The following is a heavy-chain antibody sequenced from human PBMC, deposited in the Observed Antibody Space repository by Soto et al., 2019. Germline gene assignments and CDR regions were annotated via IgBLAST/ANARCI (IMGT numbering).Heavy chain of an antibody. Sequence: PSQTLSLTCAISGDSVSSNSAAWNWIRQSPSRGLEWLGRTYYRSKWYNDYAVSVKSRITINPDTSKNQFSLQLNSVTPEDTAVYYCARSVDIVATIKGPSSGSSWIDYWGQGTLVTVSS. J-gene: IGHJ4*02. CDR1: GDSVSSNSAA. D-gene: IGHD5-12*01. V-gene: IGHV6-1*01. CDR3: ARSVDIVATIKGPSSGSSWIDY. CDR2: TYYRSKWYN.